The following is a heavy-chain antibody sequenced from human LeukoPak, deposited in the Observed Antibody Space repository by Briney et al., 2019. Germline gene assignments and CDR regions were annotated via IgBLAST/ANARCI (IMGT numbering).Heavy chain of an antibody. CDR3: ARVVVAGGFDY. CDR2: IKQEGSAQ. Sequence: GGSLRHSCAASGFTFSSYWMSWARQAPGKGLEWVANIKQEGSAQYYVQSVKGRFTISRDNAKNSLDLQMNSLRAEDTAVYYCARVVVAGGFDYWGQGTLVTVTS. J-gene: IGHJ4*02. V-gene: IGHV3-7*05. D-gene: IGHD6-19*01. CDR1: GFTFSSYW.